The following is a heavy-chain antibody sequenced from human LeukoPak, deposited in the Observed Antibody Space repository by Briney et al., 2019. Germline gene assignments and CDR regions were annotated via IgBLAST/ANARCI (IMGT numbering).Heavy chain of an antibody. Sequence: SETLSLTCTVSGGSISSGAYYWNWIRQHPGKGLEWIGYIYYSGSTYYNPSLKSRITISIDTSKNQFSLKLSSVTAAGTAMYYCARDEGDYFVYWGQGTLVTVTS. CDR2: IYYSGST. V-gene: IGHV4-31*03. CDR1: GGSISSGAYY. J-gene: IGHJ4*02. CDR3: ARDEGDYFVY.